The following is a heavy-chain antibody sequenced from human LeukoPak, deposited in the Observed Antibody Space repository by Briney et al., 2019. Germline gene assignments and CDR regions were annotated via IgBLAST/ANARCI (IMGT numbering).Heavy chain of an antibody. V-gene: IGHV3-53*01. Sequence: GGSLRLSCAASGFTVSSNYMSWVRQAPGKGLEWVSVIYSGGSTYYADSVKGRFTISRDNSKNTLYLQMNSLRAEDTAVYYCARVRYHSWFDPWGQGTLVTVSS. D-gene: IGHD2-2*01. J-gene: IGHJ5*02. CDR2: IYSGGST. CDR3: ARVRYHSWFDP. CDR1: GFTVSSNY.